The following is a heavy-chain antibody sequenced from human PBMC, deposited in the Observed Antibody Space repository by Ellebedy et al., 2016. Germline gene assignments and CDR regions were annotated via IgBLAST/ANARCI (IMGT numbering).Heavy chain of an antibody. Sequence: SLKISXEASGFTFNDYAMHWVRQPPGKGLEWVSGITWNSDRMAYADSVRGRFTISRDNAKKSLHLQMNSLRPEDTALYYCAKDLEGGLEWSQSAFDYWGQGTLVTVSS. CDR2: ITWNSDRM. CDR1: GFTFNDYA. V-gene: IGHV3-9*01. CDR3: AKDLEGGLEWSQSAFDY. J-gene: IGHJ4*02. D-gene: IGHD3-3*01.